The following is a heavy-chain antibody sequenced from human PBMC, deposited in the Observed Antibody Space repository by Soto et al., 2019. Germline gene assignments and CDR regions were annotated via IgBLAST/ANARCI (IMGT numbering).Heavy chain of an antibody. J-gene: IGHJ4*02. CDR1: GYTFTAYY. Sequence: QVQLVQSGTEVKKPGASVKVSCKASGYTFTAYYMHWVRQAPGQGLEWMGGINPDSGGTNYAQQFQGRATRTTDTSINTADMELTSLKSSDTAVYYCARDNWVSDYYESRAHGHWGQVSLVTVSS. V-gene: IGHV1-2*02. D-gene: IGHD3-22*01. CDR3: ARDNWVSDYYESRAHGH. CDR2: INPDSGGT.